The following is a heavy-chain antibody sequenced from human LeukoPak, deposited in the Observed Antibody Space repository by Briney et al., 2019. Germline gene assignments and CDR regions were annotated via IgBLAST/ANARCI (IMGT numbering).Heavy chain of an antibody. CDR1: GGTFSSYA. CDR3: ARGVVTATPDPYYYYYGMDV. CDR2: IIPIFGIA. J-gene: IGHJ6*02. D-gene: IGHD2-21*02. V-gene: IGHV1-69*04. Sequence: SVKVSCKASGGTFSSYAISWVRQAPGQGLEWMGRIIPIFGIANYAQKLQGRVTITADKSTSTAYMELSSLRSEDTAVYYCARGVVTATPDPYYYYYGMDVWGQGTTVTVSS.